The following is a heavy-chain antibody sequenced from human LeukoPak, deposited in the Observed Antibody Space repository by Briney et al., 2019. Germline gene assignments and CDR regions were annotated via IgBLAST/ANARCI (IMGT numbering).Heavy chain of an antibody. CDR1: GFTVGSNN. CDR3: ANLDRGGDGFDI. Sequence: GSLRLSCAASGFTVGSNNMNWIRQAPGKGLEWVSLIYSGDSTYYADSVKGRFTISRDNSKNTLYLQMNSLRAEDTAVYYCANLDRGGDGFDIWGQGTLVTVSS. D-gene: IGHD3-9*01. CDR2: IYSGDST. V-gene: IGHV3-66*01. J-gene: IGHJ3*02.